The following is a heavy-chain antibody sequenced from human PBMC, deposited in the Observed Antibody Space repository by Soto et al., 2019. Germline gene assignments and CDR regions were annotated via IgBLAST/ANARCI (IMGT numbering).Heavy chain of an antibody. Sequence: ASVKVSCKASGGTFSSYTISWVRQAPGQGLEWMGRIIPILGIANYAQKFQGRVTITADESTSTAYMELSSLRSEDTAVYYCARDLSVYYESSVYDPHEVFEIWGQGTRDTVSS. V-gene: IGHV1-69*02. CDR2: IIPILGIA. CDR1: GGTFSSYT. J-gene: IGHJ3*02. D-gene: IGHD3-22*01. CDR3: ARDLSVYYESSVYDPHEVFEI.